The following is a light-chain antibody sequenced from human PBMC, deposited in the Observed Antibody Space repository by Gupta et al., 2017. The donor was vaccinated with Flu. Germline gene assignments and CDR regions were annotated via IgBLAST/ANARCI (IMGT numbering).Light chain of an antibody. J-gene: IGKJ4*01. CDR1: QDISTY. Sequence: PSSLSASVGDTFTITCQASQDISTYLSWYKHKPGKAPKLLICDASTLQTGVPASFSGRGSGTDCTFTISSLQPEDIGTDDCQQYGNLPLTFGGGTKVELK. V-gene: IGKV1-33*01. CDR3: QQYGNLPLT. CDR2: DAS.